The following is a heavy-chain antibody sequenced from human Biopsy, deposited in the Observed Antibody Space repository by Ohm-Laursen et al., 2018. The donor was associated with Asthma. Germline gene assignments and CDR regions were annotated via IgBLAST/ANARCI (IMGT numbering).Heavy chain of an antibody. CDR1: GYTFTSYA. CDR2: INAGNGNT. Sequence: GASVKVSCKASGYTFTSYAIHWVRQAPGQRLEWMGWINAGNGNTKYSQKFQGRVTITRDTSASTAYMELSSLRSEDTAVYYCARTYYDFLTGQVNDAFDIWGQGTTVTVSS. D-gene: IGHD3-9*01. J-gene: IGHJ3*02. CDR3: ARTYYDFLTGQVNDAFDI. V-gene: IGHV1-3*01.